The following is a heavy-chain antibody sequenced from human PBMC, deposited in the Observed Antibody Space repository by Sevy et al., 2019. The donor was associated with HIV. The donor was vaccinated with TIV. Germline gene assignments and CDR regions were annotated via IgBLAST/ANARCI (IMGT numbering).Heavy chain of an antibody. D-gene: IGHD6-13*01. CDR3: VKDSRRFSSSQDSGWFDT. Sequence: GGSLRLSCAASGFTFDEYAMHWVRQFPGKGLEWISGFSWKRDDKSYADSEKGRFTISRDTAKKSLYLQMNSLRLEDTAFYYCVKDSRRFSSSQDSGWFDTWGQGTLVTVSS. J-gene: IGHJ5*02. CDR2: FSWKRDDK. V-gene: IGHV3-9*01. CDR1: GFTFDEYA.